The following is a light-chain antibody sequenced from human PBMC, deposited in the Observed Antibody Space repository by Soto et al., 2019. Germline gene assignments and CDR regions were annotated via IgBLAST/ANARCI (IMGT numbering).Light chain of an antibody. V-gene: IGKV1-33*01. CDR3: EPYDNLPLS. Sequence: IQMTQSPSSLSASVGDRVTITCQATQDIRKYLNWYQQKPGKAPKLLNYDASSLETVVPSRFSGRGSGTDFTLTISTLQPEYFATYYCEPYDNLPLSFGQGPRLDI. CDR2: DAS. CDR1: QDIRKY. J-gene: IGKJ5*01.